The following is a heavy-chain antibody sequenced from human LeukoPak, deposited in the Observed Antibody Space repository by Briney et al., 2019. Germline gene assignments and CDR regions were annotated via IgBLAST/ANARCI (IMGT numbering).Heavy chain of an antibody. V-gene: IGHV3-21*01. J-gene: IGHJ5*02. CDR2: ISSGSSYI. D-gene: IGHD2-8*01. Sequence: GGSLRLSCAASGFTFSSYSMNWVRQAPGKGLEWVSSISSGSSYIYYADSVKGRFTISRDNGKNSLYQQMNSLRAEDTAVYYCARDGPKYCSNGVCYAPVDPWGQGTLVTVSS. CDR3: ARDGPKYCSNGVCYAPVDP. CDR1: GFTFSSYS.